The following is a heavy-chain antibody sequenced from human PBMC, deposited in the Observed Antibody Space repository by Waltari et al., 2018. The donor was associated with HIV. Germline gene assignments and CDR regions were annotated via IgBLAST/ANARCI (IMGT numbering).Heavy chain of an antibody. Sequence: QVQLVQSGAEVKKPGASVKVSCKASGYTFTRYYMHWVRQAPGQGLEWMGIINTRGGSTSYPQKFQGRVTLTRDTSTSTVYMELSSLGSEDTAVYYCARDGGVVVPSDYWGQGTLVTVSS. J-gene: IGHJ4*02. CDR1: GYTFTRYY. D-gene: IGHD2-2*01. CDR3: ARDGGVVVPSDY. CDR2: INTRGGST. V-gene: IGHV1-46*01.